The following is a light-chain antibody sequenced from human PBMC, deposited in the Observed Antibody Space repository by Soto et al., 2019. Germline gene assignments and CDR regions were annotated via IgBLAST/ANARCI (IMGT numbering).Light chain of an antibody. CDR3: QQTYSSPQIT. V-gene: IGKV1-39*01. CDR1: QSISTY. Sequence: DIPMTQSPSSLSASVGDRVTITCRASQSISTYLNWYQHKPGKAPKLLIYGVSSLQSGVPSRFGGSGSGTDFTLTISSLQPEDFATYFCQQTYSSPQITFGPGTKVGIK. J-gene: IGKJ3*01. CDR2: GVS.